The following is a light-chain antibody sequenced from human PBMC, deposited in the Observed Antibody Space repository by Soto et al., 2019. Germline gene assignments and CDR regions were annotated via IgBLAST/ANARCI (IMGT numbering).Light chain of an antibody. V-gene: IGKV1-39*01. CDR3: QKYNSPQWT. CDR1: QSISSY. Sequence: DIQMTQSPSSLSASVGDRVTITCRASQSISSYLNWYQQKPGKAPKLLIYAASSLQSGVPSRFSGSGSGTDFTLTISSLQPEDFATYYCQKYNSPQWTFGQGTKVDIK. J-gene: IGKJ1*01. CDR2: AAS.